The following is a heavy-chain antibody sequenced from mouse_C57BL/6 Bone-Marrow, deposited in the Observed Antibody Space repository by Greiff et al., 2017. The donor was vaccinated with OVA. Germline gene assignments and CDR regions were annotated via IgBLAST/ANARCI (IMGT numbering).Heavy chain of an antibody. CDR2: LDPSDSYT. Sequence: VQLQQPGAELVMPGASVKLSCKASGYTFPSYWMHWVKQRPGQGLEWIGELDPSDSYTNYNQKFKGNSTLTVDKSSSTAYMEFSSLTSEDAAVYYCAREEYTNNWGKGTTLTVSS. CDR1: GYTFPSYW. CDR3: AREEYTNN. D-gene: IGHD5-2*01. V-gene: IGHV1-69*01. J-gene: IGHJ2*01.